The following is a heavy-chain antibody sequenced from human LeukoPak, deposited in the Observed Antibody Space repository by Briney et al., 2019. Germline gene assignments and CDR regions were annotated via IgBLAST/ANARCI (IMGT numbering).Heavy chain of an antibody. CDR3: ARVLSGRGSLYDYYYYMDV. CDR1: GYTLTSYG. D-gene: IGHD3-10*01. Sequence: ASVKVACRASGYTLTSYGISWVRQAPGQGLEWMGWISAYNDDTNYAQKLQDRVTMTTDTSTSTAYMELRSLRSDDTAVYYCARVLSGRGSLYDYYYYMDVWGKGTTVTISS. V-gene: IGHV1-18*01. J-gene: IGHJ6*03. CDR2: ISAYNDDT.